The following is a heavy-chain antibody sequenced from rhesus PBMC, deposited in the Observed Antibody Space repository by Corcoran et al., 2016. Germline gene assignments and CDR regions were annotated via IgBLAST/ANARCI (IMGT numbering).Heavy chain of an antibody. D-gene: IGHD6-13*01. V-gene: IGHV4-147*01. CDR1: VASISINY. CDR2: IYGVSGIT. Sequence: QVQLQESGQGLVKPSKTLSLTCAFSVASISINYWSWFRRSPGKGLEWIVYIYGVSGITSYNPSLKSRVTISTDTSKNQFSLKLSSVTAADTAVYYCASRRYSSWLNAFDFWGQGLRVTVSS. CDR3: ASRRYSSWLNAFDF. J-gene: IGHJ3*01.